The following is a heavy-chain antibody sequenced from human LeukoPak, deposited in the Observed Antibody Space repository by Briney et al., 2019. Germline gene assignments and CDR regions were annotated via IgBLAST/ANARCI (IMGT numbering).Heavy chain of an antibody. CDR1: GSTFSTYG. Sequence: QTGGSLRLSCVASGSTFSTYGMHWVRQAPGKGLEWVAVISYDGSNKYYADSVKGRFTISRDNSKNTLYLQMNSLRAEDTAVYYCAKDPYYYDNTGRPTTWFDIWGQGTMVTVSS. CDR2: ISYDGSNK. V-gene: IGHV3-30*18. D-gene: IGHD3-22*01. CDR3: AKDPYYYDNTGRPTTWFDI. J-gene: IGHJ3*02.